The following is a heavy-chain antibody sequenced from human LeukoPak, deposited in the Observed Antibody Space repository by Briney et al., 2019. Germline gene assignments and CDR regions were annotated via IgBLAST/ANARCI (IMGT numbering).Heavy chain of an antibody. Sequence: PSETLSLTCTVSGGSISSSSYYWGWIRQPPGKGLEWIGSIYYSGSTYYNPSLKSQVTISVDTSKNQFSLKLSSVTAADTAVYYCARLWLGNYFDYWGQGTLVTVSS. D-gene: IGHD3-10*01. V-gene: IGHV4-39*01. J-gene: IGHJ4*02. CDR1: GGSISSSSYY. CDR2: IYYSGST. CDR3: ARLWLGNYFDY.